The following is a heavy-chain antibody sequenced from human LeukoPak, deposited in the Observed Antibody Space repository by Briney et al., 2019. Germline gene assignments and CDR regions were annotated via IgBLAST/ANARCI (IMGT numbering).Heavy chain of an antibody. CDR2: ITNSVTST. CDR1: GLTFSSSA. V-gene: IGHV3-23*01. CDR3: ARDLDDYNGLPPFFQH. Sequence: GGSLRLSCVVSGLTFSSSAMDWVRQIPGKGLEWVSGITNSVTSTYYADSVKGRFTISRDNSKNTLYLQMNSLRAEDTAVYYCARDLDDYNGLPPFFQHWGQGTLVTVSS. J-gene: IGHJ1*01. D-gene: IGHD5-24*01.